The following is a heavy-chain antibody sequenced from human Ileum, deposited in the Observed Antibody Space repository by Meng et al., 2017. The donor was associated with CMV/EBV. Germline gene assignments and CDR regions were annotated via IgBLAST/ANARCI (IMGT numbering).Heavy chain of an antibody. V-gene: IGHV3-21*01. D-gene: IGHD1-26*01. CDR2: ISSSSSYI. Sequence: GGSLRLSCAASGFTFSSYSMNWVRQAPGKGLEWVSSISSSSSYIYYADSVKGRFTISRDNAKNSLYLQMNSLRAEDTAVYYCAREGSGSYWEFYWGQGTRVTVSS. CDR3: AREGSGSYWEFY. J-gene: IGHJ4*02. CDR1: GFTFSSYS.